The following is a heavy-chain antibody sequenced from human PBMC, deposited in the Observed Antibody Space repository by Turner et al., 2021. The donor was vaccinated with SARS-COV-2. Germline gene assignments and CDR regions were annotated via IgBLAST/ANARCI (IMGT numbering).Heavy chain of an antibody. D-gene: IGHD2-15*01. CDR3: ARGCQDEDYYFYYMDV. V-gene: IGHV1-2*06. J-gene: IGHJ6*03. CDR2: INPNSSYT. Sequence: QVQLVQSGAEVKKPGASVKVSCKASGYTFTDYYFYWVRQAAGQGLEWMGRINPNSSYTYYAEKFQGRVTMTRDTSIKTVYMEVTRLRSDDTAVYYCARGCQDEDYYFYYMDVWGNGTTVTVSS. CDR1: GYTFTDYY.